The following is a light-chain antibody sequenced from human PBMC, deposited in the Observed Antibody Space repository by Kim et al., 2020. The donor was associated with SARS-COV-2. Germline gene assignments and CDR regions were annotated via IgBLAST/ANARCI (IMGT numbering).Light chain of an antibody. V-gene: IGLV9-49*01. CDR1: SGYSNYK. J-gene: IGLJ1*01. CDR2: VGNGGIVG. Sequence: CTMSSGYSNYKVDWYQQRPGEGPRFVMRVGNGGIVGSKGDGIPDRFSVLGSGLIRYLTIKNIQEEDESDYHCGADHGSGSNFVYVFGSGTKVTVL. CDR3: GADHGSGSNFVYV.